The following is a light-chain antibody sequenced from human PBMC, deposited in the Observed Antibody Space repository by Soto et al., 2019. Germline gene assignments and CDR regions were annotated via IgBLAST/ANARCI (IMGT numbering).Light chain of an antibody. CDR3: QEHGSSPRT. CDR1: QSVSSSY. Sequence: EMVLTQSPGTLSLSPGERATLSCRASQSVSSSYLAWYQQKPGQAPKVLIYRASSRATGIPDRFSGSGSGTDFTLTISRLEPEDFAVYYCQEHGSSPRTFGQGTKVDI. CDR2: RAS. J-gene: IGKJ1*01. V-gene: IGKV3-20*01.